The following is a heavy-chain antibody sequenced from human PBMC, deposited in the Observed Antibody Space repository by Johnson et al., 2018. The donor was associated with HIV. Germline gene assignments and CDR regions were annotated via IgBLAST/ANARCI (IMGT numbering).Heavy chain of an antibody. Sequence: QVQLVESGGGVVQPGGSLRLTCSASGFTFSIYGMHWVRQPPGKGLEWVAVIWYDGSNKYYADSVKGRFTISRDNSKNTLYLQMNSLRAEDTAVYYCAKDRGAARAFDAFDIWGQGTMVTVSS. D-gene: IGHD6-6*01. J-gene: IGHJ3*02. V-gene: IGHV3-33*06. CDR3: AKDRGAARAFDAFDI. CDR1: GFTFSIYG. CDR2: IWYDGSNK.